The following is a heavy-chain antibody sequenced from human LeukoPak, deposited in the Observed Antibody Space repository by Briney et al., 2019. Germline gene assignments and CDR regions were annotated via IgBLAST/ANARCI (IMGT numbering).Heavy chain of an antibody. CDR2: IYHSGST. J-gene: IGHJ3*02. Sequence: PSQTLSLTCAVSGGSISSGGYSWSWIRQPPGQGLEWIGYIYHSGSTYYNPSLKSRVTISVDRPKNQFSLKLSSVTAADTAVYYCARGSGPDAFDIWGQGTMVTVSS. CDR1: GGSISSGGYS. V-gene: IGHV4-30-2*01. CDR3: ARGSGPDAFDI. D-gene: IGHD1-26*01.